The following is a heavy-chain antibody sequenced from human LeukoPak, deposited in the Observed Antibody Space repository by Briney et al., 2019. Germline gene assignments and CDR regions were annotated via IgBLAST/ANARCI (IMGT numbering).Heavy chain of an antibody. J-gene: IGHJ4*02. CDR1: GYTFNTYG. CDR3: ARSKDLTGYENYYFDY. D-gene: IGHD3-9*01. CDR2: ISGYNGKT. Sequence: ASVKVSCKASGYTFNTYGITWVRQAPGQGLEWMGWISGYNGKTKYAQKLQGRVTMTTDTSASTAYMELRSLRSDDTAVYYCARSKDLTGYENYYFDYWGQGTLVTVSS. V-gene: IGHV1-18*01.